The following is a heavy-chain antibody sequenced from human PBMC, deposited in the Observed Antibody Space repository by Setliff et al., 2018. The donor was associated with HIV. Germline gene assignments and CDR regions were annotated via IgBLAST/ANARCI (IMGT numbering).Heavy chain of an antibody. V-gene: IGHV3-23*01. CDR2: ISGSGSST. Sequence: PGGSLRLSCAASGFTFSTYAMGWVRQAPGKGLEWVSSISGSGSSTYYIDSVKGRFTISRDNASNTRYLQMNGLRAEEAALYYCAKGRPRGLVSATPPYFFDSWGQGTLVTVSS. D-gene: IGHD6-19*01. J-gene: IGHJ4*02. CDR3: AKGRPRGLVSATPPYFFDS. CDR1: GFTFSTYA.